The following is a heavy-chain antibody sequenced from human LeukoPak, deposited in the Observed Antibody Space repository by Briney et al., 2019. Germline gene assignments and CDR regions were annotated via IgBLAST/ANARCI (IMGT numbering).Heavy chain of an antibody. J-gene: IGHJ6*02. Sequence: ASVKVSCTASGYTFTSYDINWVRQATGQGLEWMGWISAYNGNTNYAQKLQGRVTMTTDTSTSTAYMELRSLRSDDTAVYYCASIRGVTPYYYYGMDVWGQGTTVTVSS. D-gene: IGHD3-10*01. CDR3: ASIRGVTPYYYYGMDV. CDR2: ISAYNGNT. CDR1: GYTFTSYD. V-gene: IGHV1-18*01.